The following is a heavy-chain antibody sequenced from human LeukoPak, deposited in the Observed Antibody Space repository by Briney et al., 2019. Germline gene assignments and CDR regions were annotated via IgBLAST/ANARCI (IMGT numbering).Heavy chain of an antibody. CDR3: ARGPGEQLDTDY. J-gene: IGHJ4*02. D-gene: IGHD6-6*01. V-gene: IGHV1-18*01. CDR2: ISAYNGNT. Sequence: ASVKVSCKASGYNFFTYDITWVRQAPGQGLEWMGWISAYNGNTNYAQKLQGRVTVTTDTSTSTAYMELRSLRSDDTAVYYCARGPGEQLDTDYWGQGTLVTVSS. CDR1: GYNFFTYD.